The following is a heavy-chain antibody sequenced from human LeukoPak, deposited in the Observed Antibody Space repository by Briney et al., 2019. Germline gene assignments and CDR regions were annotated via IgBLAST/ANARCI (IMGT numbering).Heavy chain of an antibody. Sequence: SETLSLTCTVSGGSISSYYWSWIRQPPGKGLEWIGYIYYSGSTNYNPSLKSRVTISVDTSKNQFSLKLSSVTAADTAVYYCAEGIAAAGYFDYWGQGTLVTVSS. D-gene: IGHD6-13*01. CDR1: GGSISSYY. J-gene: IGHJ4*02. V-gene: IGHV4-59*01. CDR3: AEGIAAAGYFDY. CDR2: IYYSGST.